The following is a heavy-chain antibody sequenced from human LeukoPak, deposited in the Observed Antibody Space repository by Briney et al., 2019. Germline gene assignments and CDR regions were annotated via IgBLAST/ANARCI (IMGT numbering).Heavy chain of an antibody. CDR2: ISAYNGNT. J-gene: IGHJ4*02. D-gene: IGHD3-22*01. CDR3: ASTDYYDSSGGFDY. V-gene: IGHV1-18*01. Sequence: GASVKVSCKAYGYTFTSYGISWVRQAPGQGLEWMGWISAYNGNTNYAQKLQGRVTMTTDTSTSTAYMELRSLRSDDTAVYYCASTDYYDSSGGFDYWGQGTLVTVSS. CDR1: GYTFTSYG.